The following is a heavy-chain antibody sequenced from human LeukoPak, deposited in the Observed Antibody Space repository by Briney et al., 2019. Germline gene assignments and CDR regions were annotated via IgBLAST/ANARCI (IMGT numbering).Heavy chain of an antibody. CDR1: GFTVSSNY. D-gene: IGHD3-22*01. V-gene: IGHV5-51*01. J-gene: IGHJ4*02. CDR3: ARQLGSTGYDY. CDR2: IYPGDSDT. Sequence: PGGSLRLSCAASGFTVSSNYMSWVRQMPGKGLEWMGIIYPGDSDTRYSPSFQGQVTISADKSISTAYLQWSSLKASDTAMYYCARQLGSTGYDYWGQGTLVTVSS.